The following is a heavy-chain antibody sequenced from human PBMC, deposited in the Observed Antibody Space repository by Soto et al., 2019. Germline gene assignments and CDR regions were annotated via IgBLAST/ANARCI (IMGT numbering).Heavy chain of an antibody. V-gene: IGHV1-18*01. Sequence: ASVKVSCKASGYTFSSYGINWVRQAPGQGLEWLGWISPYDGNKKYAQILQGRVSMTTDTSTKTAYLELRSLRSDDTAVYYCARGGYYDSSGSRNYHYYGMNVWG. D-gene: IGHD3-22*01. CDR1: GYTFSSYG. J-gene: IGHJ6*02. CDR3: ARGGYYDSSGSRNYHYYGMNV. CDR2: ISPYDGNK.